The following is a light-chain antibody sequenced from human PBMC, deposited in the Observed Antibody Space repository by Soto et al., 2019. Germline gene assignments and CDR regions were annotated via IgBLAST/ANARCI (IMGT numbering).Light chain of an antibody. CDR1: QSVSRSY. CDR2: GAS. CDR3: QQYGSSPWT. J-gene: IGKJ1*01. V-gene: IGKV3-20*01. Sequence: EIVLTQSPGALSLSPGERATLSCRASQSVSRSYLAWYQQKPGQAPRLLIYGASSRATGIPDRFSGSGSGTDFTLTNSRLEPEDFAVYYCQQYGSSPWTFGQGTKVDIK.